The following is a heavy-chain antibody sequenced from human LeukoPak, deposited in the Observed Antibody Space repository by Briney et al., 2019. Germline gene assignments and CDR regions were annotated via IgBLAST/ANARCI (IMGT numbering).Heavy chain of an antibody. CDR2: ISGSGGST. V-gene: IGHV3-23*01. J-gene: IGHJ4*02. CDR3: ARALGYCTNGVCSPSLYFDS. CDR1: GFTFSSYA. Sequence: GGSLRLSCAASGFTFSSYAMSWVRQAPGKGLEWVSVISGSGGSTYYADSVKGRFTISRDNSKSTLYLQMNSLRAEDTAVYYCARALGYCTNGVCSPSLYFDSWGQGTLVTVSS. D-gene: IGHD2-8*01.